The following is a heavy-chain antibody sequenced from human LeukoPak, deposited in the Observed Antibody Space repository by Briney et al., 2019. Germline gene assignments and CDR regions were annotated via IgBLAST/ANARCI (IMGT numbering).Heavy chain of an antibody. V-gene: IGHV1-46*01. CDR2: INPSGGST. CDR1: GYTFTSYY. CDR3: ARDPLYCSSTSCFIHNWFDP. J-gene: IGHJ5*02. D-gene: IGHD2-2*01. Sequence: ASVKVSCKASGYTFTSYYMHWVRQAPGQGLEWMGIINPSGGSTSYAQKFQGRVTMTRDTSTSTIYMELSSLRSEDTAVYYCARDPLYCSSTSCFIHNWFDPWGQGTLVTVSS.